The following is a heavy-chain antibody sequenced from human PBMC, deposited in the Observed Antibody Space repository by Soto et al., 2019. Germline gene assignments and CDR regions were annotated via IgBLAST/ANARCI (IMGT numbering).Heavy chain of an antibody. Sequence: SETLSLTCSVSGGSISNNCWSWIRQPPGKALEWIGSIYYSGSTNYNPSLKTRVTILVDTSKNQFSLELNSVTAADTAVYFCARGPDNWSFFYDPWGQGTLVTVSS. CDR3: ARGPDNWSFFYDP. D-gene: IGHD1-20*01. CDR2: IYYSGST. CDR1: GGSISNNC. V-gene: IGHV4-59*01. J-gene: IGHJ5*02.